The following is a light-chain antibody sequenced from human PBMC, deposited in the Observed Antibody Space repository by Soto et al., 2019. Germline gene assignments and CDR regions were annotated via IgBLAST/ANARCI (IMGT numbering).Light chain of an antibody. V-gene: IGKV3-15*01. CDR3: PQYHNLWS. CDR2: RAS. CDR1: QNIYSD. J-gene: IGKJ1*01. Sequence: IALTQSPATVSVSPGDRVTLSCWASQNIYSDLGWYQQRPVQAPRLIIYRASSRPTGIQARFSGSGSGTEFTLTISSLQSEDFATYYCPQYHNLWSFGRGTKVEIK.